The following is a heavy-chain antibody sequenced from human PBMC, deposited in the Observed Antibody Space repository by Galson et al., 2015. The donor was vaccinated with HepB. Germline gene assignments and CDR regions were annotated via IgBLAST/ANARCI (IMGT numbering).Heavy chain of an antibody. V-gene: IGHV1-24*01. CDR1: GYTLTELS. D-gene: IGHD3-22*01. J-gene: IGHJ4*02. CDR2: FDPEDGET. CDR3: ATFLTYYYDSSGLGD. Sequence: SVKVSCKVSGYTLTELSMHWVRQAPGKGLEWMGGFDPEDGETIYAQKFQGRVAMTEDTSTDTAYMELSSLRSEDTAVYYCATFLTYYYDSSGLGDWGQGTLVTVSS.